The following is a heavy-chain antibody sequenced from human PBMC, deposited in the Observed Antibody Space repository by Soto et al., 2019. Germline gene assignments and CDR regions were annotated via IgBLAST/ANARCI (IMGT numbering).Heavy chain of an antibody. J-gene: IGHJ6*02. CDR3: ARHSIVAEYYYGMDV. V-gene: IGHV5-10-1*01. CDR2: IDPSDSYT. CDR1: GYSFTSYW. Sequence: GESLKISCKASGYSFTSYWISWVRQMPGKGLEWMGRIDPSDSYTNYSPSFQGHVTISADKSISTAYLQWSSLKASDTAMYYCARHSIVAEYYYGMDVWGQGTTVTV. D-gene: IGHD6-19*01.